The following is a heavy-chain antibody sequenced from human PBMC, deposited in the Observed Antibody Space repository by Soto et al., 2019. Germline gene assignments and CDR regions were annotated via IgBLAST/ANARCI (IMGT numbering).Heavy chain of an antibody. CDR1: GFTFSTYS. CDR3: ARVRALAADGMDV. D-gene: IGHD6-19*01. V-gene: IGHV3-48*04. CDR2: ISSSSTI. J-gene: IGHJ6*02. Sequence: GGSLRLSCAASGFTFSTYSMNWVRQAPGKGLEWVSYISSSSTIYYADSVKGRFTISRDNAKNSLYLQMNSLRADDTAVYYCARVRALAADGMDVRGQGTTVTVSS.